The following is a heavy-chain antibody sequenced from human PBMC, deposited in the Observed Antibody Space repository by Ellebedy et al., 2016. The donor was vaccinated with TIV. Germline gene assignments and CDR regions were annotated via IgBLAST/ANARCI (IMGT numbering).Heavy chain of an antibody. CDR2: ITTSGGGT. V-gene: IGHV3-23*01. J-gene: IGHJ4*02. CDR1: GFTFSSYA. D-gene: IGHD6-19*01. Sequence: ASGFTFSSYAMAWVRQAPGKGLEWVSTITTSGGGTYYADSVKGRFTISRDNSKNTRYLQMNSLRAEDTAAYYCAKDVASATYLFDYWGQGTLVTVSS. CDR3: AKDVASATYLFDY.